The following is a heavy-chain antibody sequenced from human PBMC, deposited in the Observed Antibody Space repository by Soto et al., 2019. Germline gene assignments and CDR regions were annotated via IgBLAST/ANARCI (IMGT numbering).Heavy chain of an antibody. CDR1: GFTFNNNG. J-gene: IGHJ4*02. CDR3: AKIQGGPSDG. V-gene: IGHV3-23*01. CDR2: IGRHGGTA. D-gene: IGHD3-16*01. Sequence: GGSLRLSCVASGFTFNNNGMTWVRQAPGKGLEWLSAIGRHGGTAYYADSVTGRLTISRDNSKHTLYLQMNSLRADDTAVYYCAKIQGGPSDGWGQGTLVTVSS.